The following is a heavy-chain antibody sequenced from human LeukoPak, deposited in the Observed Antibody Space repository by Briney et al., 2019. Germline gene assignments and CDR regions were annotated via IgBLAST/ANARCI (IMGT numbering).Heavy chain of an antibody. CDR3: AKDTRYSGSYYFVFDY. J-gene: IGHJ4*02. CDR2: ISGSGGST. D-gene: IGHD1-26*01. Sequence: GGSLRLSCAASGFTFSSYAMSWVRQAPGKGLEWVSAISGSGGSTYYADSVKGRFTISGDNSKNTLYLQMNSLRAEDTAAYYCAKDTRYSGSYYFVFDYWGQGTLVTVSS. CDR1: GFTFSSYA. V-gene: IGHV3-23*01.